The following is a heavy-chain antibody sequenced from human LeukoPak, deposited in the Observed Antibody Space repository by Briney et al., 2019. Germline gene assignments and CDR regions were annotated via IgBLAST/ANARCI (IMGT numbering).Heavy chain of an antibody. CDR3: ERSWSSYYYYYGMDV. D-gene: IGHD3-3*01. Sequence: ASVKVSCKAAGYTFTCYYMHWVRQAPGQGLEWVGWINPNSGGTNYAEKFQGRVTMTSYTSISTAYMELSRLRSDATAVYYCERSWSSYYYYYGMDVWGQVTTVTVSS. CDR1: GYTFTCYY. V-gene: IGHV1-2*02. CDR2: INPNSGGT. J-gene: IGHJ6*02.